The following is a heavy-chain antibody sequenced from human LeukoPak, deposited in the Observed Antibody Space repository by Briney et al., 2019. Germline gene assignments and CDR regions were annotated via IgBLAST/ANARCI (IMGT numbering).Heavy chain of an antibody. Sequence: PSETLSLTCTVSGGSISSGGYYWSWLRQPPGKGLEWIGYIYHSGSTYYNPSLKSRVTISVDRSKNQFSLKLSSVTAADTAVYYCASPYCSSASCYSVVGWGQGTLVTVSS. D-gene: IGHD2-2*01. CDR3: ASPYCSSASCYSVVG. J-gene: IGHJ4*02. V-gene: IGHV4-30-2*01. CDR1: GGSISSGGYY. CDR2: IYHSGST.